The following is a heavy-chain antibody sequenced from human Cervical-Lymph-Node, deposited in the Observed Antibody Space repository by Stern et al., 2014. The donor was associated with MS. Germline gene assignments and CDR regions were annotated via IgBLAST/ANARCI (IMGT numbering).Heavy chain of an antibody. J-gene: IGHJ4*02. CDR3: ARGRHTAMVTSGRYFDL. CDR2: MSNSGTT. CDR1: GASMKNFY. Sequence: QLQLQESGPGRVQPSDTLSLNCTVSGASMKNFYWNWIRQPPGKGLEWIGPMSNSGTTYYDPSLKSRVTMSMDASKQQFSLRLTSVTPVDTAVYFCARGRHTAMVTSGRYFDLWGQGTLVTVSS. D-gene: IGHD5-18*01. V-gene: IGHV4-4*07.